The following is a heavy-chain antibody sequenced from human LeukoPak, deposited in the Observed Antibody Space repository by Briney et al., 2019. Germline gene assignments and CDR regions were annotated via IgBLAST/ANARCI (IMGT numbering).Heavy chain of an antibody. CDR2: ISSDSTNI. V-gene: IGHV3-21*01. Sequence: GGSLRLFCAASGFTFSIYGMNWVRQAPGEGLEWVASISSDSTNIYYTDSVKGRFTISRDNAKNSLYLQMNSLILEDTAVYYCARDGSGSGDYWGQGTLVTVSS. CDR3: ARDGSGSGDY. CDR1: GFTFSIYG. J-gene: IGHJ4*02. D-gene: IGHD2-15*01.